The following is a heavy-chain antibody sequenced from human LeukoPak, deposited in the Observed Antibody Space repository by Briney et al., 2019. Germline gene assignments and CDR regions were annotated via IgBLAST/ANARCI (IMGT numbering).Heavy chain of an antibody. CDR2: IYSGGST. CDR1: GFTVSSNY. Sequence: GGSLRLSCAASGFTVSSNYMSWVRQAPGKGLEWVSVIYSGGSTYYADSVKGRFTISRDNSKNTLYLQMNGLRAEDTAVYYCARDAYGARSDYWGQGTLVTVSS. CDR3: ARDAYGARSDY. J-gene: IGHJ4*02. D-gene: IGHD4/OR15-4a*01. V-gene: IGHV3-53*01.